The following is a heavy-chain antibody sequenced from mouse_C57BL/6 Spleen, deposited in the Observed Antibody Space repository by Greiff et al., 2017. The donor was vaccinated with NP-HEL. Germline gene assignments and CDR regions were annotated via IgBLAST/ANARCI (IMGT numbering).Heavy chain of an antibody. D-gene: IGHD2-4*01. CDR2: INPNYGTT. Sequence: EVQLQQSGPELVKPGASVKISCKASGYSFTDYNMNWVKQSNGKSLEWIGVINPNYGTTSYNQKFKGKATLTVDQSSSTAYMQLNSLTSKDSAVYYCARGRDYDYDRDAMDYWGQGTSVTVSS. CDR3: ARGRDYDYDRDAMDY. J-gene: IGHJ4*01. V-gene: IGHV1-39*01. CDR1: GYSFTDYN.